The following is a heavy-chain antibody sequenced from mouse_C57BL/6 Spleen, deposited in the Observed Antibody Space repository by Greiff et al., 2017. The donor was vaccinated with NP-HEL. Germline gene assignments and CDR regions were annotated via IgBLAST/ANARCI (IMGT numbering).Heavy chain of an antibody. D-gene: IGHD1-1*02. J-gene: IGHJ4*01. CDR2: IYPGDGDT. V-gene: IGHV1-80*01. CDR1: GYAFSSYW. Sequence: LVESGAELVKPGASVKISCKASGYAFSSYWMNWVKQRPGKGLEWIGQIYPGDGDTNYNGKFKGKATLTADKSSSTAYMQLSSLTSEDSAVYFCARSYGYYAMDYWGQGTSVTVSS. CDR3: ARSYGYYAMDY.